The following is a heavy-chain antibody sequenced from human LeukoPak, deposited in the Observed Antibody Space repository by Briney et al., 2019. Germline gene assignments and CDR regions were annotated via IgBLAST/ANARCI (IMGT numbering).Heavy chain of an antibody. D-gene: IGHD1-26*01. V-gene: IGHV4-39*07. J-gene: IGHJ3*02. CDR1: GGSISTSSYY. CDR3: ASYSGTYSAFEI. Sequence: SETLSLTCTVSGGSISTSSYYWGWVRQPPGKGLEWIGNIFYRGSTYYSPSLKSRVTISLDTSRNQFSLKLNSVTAGDTAVYYCASYSGTYSAFEIWGQGTQVTVSS. CDR2: IFYRGST.